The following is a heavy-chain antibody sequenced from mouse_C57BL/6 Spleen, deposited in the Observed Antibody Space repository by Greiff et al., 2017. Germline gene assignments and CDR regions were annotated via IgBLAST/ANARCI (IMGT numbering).Heavy chain of an antibody. CDR3: ARRGFYYYGRYYAMDY. CDR2: INPNNGGT. D-gene: IGHD1-1*01. Sequence: VQLQQSGPELVKPGASVKIPCKASGYTFTDYNMDWVKQSHGKSLEWIGDINPNNGGTIYNQKFKGKATLTVDKSSSTAYMELRSLTSEDTAVYYCARRGFYYYGRYYAMDYWGQGTSVTVSS. J-gene: IGHJ4*01. V-gene: IGHV1-18*01. CDR1: GYTFTDYN.